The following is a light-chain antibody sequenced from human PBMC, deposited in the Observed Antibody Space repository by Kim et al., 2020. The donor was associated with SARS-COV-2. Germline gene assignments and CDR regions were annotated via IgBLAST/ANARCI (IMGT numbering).Light chain of an antibody. J-gene: IGLJ1*01. V-gene: IGLV3-9*01. CDR3: QVWDSSTYV. CDR1: NIGSKN. CDR2: RDS. Sequence: SLALGQTARITCAGNNIGSKNVHWYQQKPGQAPVVVIYRDSDRPSGIPERFSGSNSGNTATLTISRAQAGDEADYYCQVWDSSTYVFGTGTNVTVL.